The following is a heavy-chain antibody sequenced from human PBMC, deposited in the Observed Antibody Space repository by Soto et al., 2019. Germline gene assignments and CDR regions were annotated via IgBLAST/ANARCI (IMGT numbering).Heavy chain of an antibody. D-gene: IGHD4-17*01. CDR2: VISLFGTA. CDR1: GGTFSSHS. CDR3: AREVGYGDFSAALLD. V-gene: IGHV1-69*06. Sequence: VQLMQSGAEVKKPGSSVKVSCKASGGTFSSHSINWVRQAPGQGVEWMGGVISLFGTANYAHNLKGRVKITADKSTSTAYMELNSLRSDATAVYYCAREVGYGDFSAALLDWGQGTLVTVSS. J-gene: IGHJ4*02.